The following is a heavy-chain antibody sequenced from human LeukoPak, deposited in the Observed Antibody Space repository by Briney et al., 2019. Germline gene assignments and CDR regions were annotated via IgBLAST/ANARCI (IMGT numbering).Heavy chain of an antibody. V-gene: IGHV4-30-4*01. D-gene: IGHD2-15*01. Sequence: PSETLSLTCTVSGGSISSGDYYWSWIRQPPGKGLEWIGYIYYSGSTYYNPSLKSRVTISVDTSKNQFSLKLSCVTAADTAVYYCARDRIGQDAFDIWGQGTMVTVSS. CDR3: ARDRIGQDAFDI. CDR1: GGSISSGDYY. J-gene: IGHJ3*02. CDR2: IYYSGST.